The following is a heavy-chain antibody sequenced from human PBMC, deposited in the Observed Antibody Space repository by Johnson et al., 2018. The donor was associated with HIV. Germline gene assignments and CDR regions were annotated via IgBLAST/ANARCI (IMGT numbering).Heavy chain of an antibody. Sequence: QVQLVESGGGLIQPGRSLRLSCAASGFTFSSYAMHWVRQAPGKGLEWVAVISYDGSNKYYADSVKGRFTISRDNAKNSLYLQMNSLRAEDTAVYYCAREIIAAADDIWGQGTMVTVSS. V-gene: IGHV3-30-3*01. CDR2: ISYDGSNK. CDR1: GFTFSSYA. J-gene: IGHJ3*02. D-gene: IGHD6-13*01. CDR3: AREIIAAADDI.